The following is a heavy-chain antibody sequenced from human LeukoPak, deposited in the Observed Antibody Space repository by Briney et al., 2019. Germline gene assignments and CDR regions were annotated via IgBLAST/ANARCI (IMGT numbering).Heavy chain of an antibody. J-gene: IGHJ4*02. Sequence: GGSLRVSCAASGFTFSSYAMSWARQAPGKGLEWVSDINGSGGSTYYADSVKGRFTISRDNSKNTLYLQMNSLRAEDTAVYYCAKRIQSAMATGYWGQGTLVTVSS. CDR2: INGSGGST. CDR3: AKRIQSAMATGY. V-gene: IGHV3-23*01. CDR1: GFTFSSYA. D-gene: IGHD5-18*01.